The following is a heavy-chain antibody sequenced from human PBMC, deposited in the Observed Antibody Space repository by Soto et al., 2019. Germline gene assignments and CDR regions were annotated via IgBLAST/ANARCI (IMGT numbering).Heavy chain of an antibody. CDR1: GGTFSSYA. CDR2: IIPIFGTA. Sequence: ASVKVSCKASGGTFSSYAISWVRQAPGQGLEWMGGIIPIFGTANYAQKFQGRVTITADKSTSTAYMELSSLRSEDTAVYYCARDWSIAAPHGAFDIWGQGTMVTVSS. D-gene: IGHD6-6*01. V-gene: IGHV1-69*06. J-gene: IGHJ3*02. CDR3: ARDWSIAAPHGAFDI.